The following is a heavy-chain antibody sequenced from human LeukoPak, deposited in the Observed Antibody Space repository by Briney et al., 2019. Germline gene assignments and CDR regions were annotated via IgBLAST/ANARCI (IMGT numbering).Heavy chain of an antibody. V-gene: IGHV3-30-3*01. CDR2: ISHDGSNQ. CDR3: ARPSIFEVALDLYYFDP. Sequence: PGGSLRLSCAASGFTFTRSAMHWVRQTPGKGLEWVAEISHDGSNQYYVDSVKGRFTISRDNSKNTLYLQMNSLRVEDTAVYYCARPSIFEVALDLYYFDPWGQGTLVTVSS. J-gene: IGHJ4*02. D-gene: IGHD3-3*01. CDR1: GFTFTRSA.